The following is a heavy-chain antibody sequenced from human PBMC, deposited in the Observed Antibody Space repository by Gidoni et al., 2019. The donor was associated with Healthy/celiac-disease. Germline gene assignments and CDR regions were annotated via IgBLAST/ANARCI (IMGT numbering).Heavy chain of an antibody. CDR1: GFPFISYS. CDR2: ISSSSSYI. Sequence: EVQLVESGGGLVKPGGSLRLSGAASGFPFISYSVHWVRQAPGKGLEWVSSISSSSSYIYYADSVKGRFTISRDNANNSLYLQMNSLRAEDTAVYYCARSLDLTGYTYYYYYYMDVWGKGTTVTVSS. D-gene: IGHD3-9*01. V-gene: IGHV3-21*01. CDR3: ARSLDLTGYTYYYYYYMDV. J-gene: IGHJ6*03.